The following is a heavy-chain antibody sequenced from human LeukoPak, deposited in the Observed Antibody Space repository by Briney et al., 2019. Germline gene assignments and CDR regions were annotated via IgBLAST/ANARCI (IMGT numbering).Heavy chain of an antibody. CDR3: ARQTGSGLFILP. D-gene: IGHD3/OR15-3a*01. J-gene: IGHJ4*02. CDR2: IYYSGNT. Sequence: KTSETLPLTCTVSGVSISSSNSYWGWIRQPPGKGLEWIGSIYYSGNTYYNASLKSQVSISIDTSKNQFSLRLTSVTAADTAVYYCARQTGSGLFILPGGQGTLVTVSS. V-gene: IGHV4-39*01. CDR1: GVSISSSNSY.